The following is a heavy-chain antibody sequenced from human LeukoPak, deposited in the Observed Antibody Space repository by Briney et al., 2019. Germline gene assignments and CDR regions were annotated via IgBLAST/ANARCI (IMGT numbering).Heavy chain of an antibody. V-gene: IGHV3-21*01. CDR1: GFTFSSYS. J-gene: IGHJ6*03. Sequence: GGSLRLSCAASGFTFSSYSMNWVRQAPGKGLEWVSSISSSSSYIYYAASVKGRFTISRDNAKNSLYLQMNSLRAEDTAVYYCASPPSSVYYYYMDVWGKGTTVTVSS. CDR3: ASPPSSVYYYYMDV. CDR2: ISSSSSYI. D-gene: IGHD3-10*01.